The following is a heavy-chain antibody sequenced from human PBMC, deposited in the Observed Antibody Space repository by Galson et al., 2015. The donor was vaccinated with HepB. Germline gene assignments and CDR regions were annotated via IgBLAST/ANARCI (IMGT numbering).Heavy chain of an antibody. CDR2: ISYDGSNK. D-gene: IGHD4-23*01. J-gene: IGHJ5*02. CDR1: GFTFSSYA. CDR3: ARGGDYGGNWFAP. Sequence: SLRLSCAASGFTFSSYAMHWVRQAPGKGLEWVAVISYDGSNKYYADSVKARFTISRDNSKNTLYLQMNSLRPEDTAVYYCARGGDYGGNWFAPWGQGTLVTVSS. V-gene: IGHV3-30-3*01.